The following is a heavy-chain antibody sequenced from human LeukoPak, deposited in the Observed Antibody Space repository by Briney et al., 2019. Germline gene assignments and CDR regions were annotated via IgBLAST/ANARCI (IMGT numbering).Heavy chain of an antibody. D-gene: IGHD3-22*01. CDR2: ISSGSSNV. CDR3: ARGSGYYYNY. V-gene: IGHV3-48*04. CDR1: GFIFSNSN. Sequence: GRCLRLSCAASGFIFSNSNINWVSQAGGMWLEWVSYISSGSSNVYYADSVKGRFTISRDNPKNSLYLQMSSLSAEDTAVYYCARGSGYYYNYWGQGTLVTVSS. J-gene: IGHJ4*02.